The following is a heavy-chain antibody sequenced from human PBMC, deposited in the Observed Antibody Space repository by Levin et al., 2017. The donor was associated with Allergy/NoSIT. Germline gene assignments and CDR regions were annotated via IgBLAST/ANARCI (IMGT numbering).Heavy chain of an antibody. Sequence: GGSLRLSCAASGFTFSSYGMHWVRQAPGKGLEWVAVIWYDGSNKYYADSVKGRFTISRDNSKNTLYLQMNSLRAEDTAVYYCARDSLNYPLSKIYDSSGRLDYWGQGTLVTVSS. CDR2: IWYDGSNK. J-gene: IGHJ4*02. CDR3: ARDSLNYPLSKIYDSSGRLDY. V-gene: IGHV3-33*01. CDR1: GFTFSSYG. D-gene: IGHD3-22*01.